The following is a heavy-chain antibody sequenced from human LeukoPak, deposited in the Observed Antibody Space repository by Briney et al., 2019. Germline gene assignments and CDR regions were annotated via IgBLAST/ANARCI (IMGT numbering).Heavy chain of an antibody. J-gene: IGHJ2*01. CDR3: AKWITGDHWYFDL. CDR2: IYYSGST. CDR1: GGSISSSSYY. D-gene: IGHD7-27*01. V-gene: IGHV4-39*01. Sequence: SETLSLTCTVSGGSISSSSYYWGWIRQPPGKGLEWIGSIYYSGSTYYNPSLKSRVTISVDTSKNQFSLKLSSVTAADTAVYYCAKWITGDHWYFDLWGRGTLVTVSS.